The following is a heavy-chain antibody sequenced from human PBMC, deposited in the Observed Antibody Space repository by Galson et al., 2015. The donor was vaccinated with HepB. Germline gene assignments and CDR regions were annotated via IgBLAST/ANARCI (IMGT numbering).Heavy chain of an antibody. V-gene: IGHV3-23*01. CDR3: AKVYSGSYYREAVDY. D-gene: IGHD1-26*01. J-gene: IGHJ4*02. Sequence: PRLSCAASGFTFSSYAMSWVRQAPGKGLEWVSAISGSGGSTYYADSVKGRFTISRDNSKNTLYLQMNSLRAEDTAVYYCAKVYSGSYYREAVDYWGQGTLVTVSS. CDR2: ISGSGGST. CDR1: GFTFSSYA.